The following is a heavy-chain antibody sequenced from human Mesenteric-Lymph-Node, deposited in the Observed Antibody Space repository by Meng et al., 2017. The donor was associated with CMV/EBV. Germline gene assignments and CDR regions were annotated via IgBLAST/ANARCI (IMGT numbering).Heavy chain of an antibody. D-gene: IGHD5-12*01. CDR2: ISFYNGKT. J-gene: IGHJ6*02. V-gene: IGHV1-18*01. CDR3: ASGRKWLHDMNV. Sequence: ASVKVSCKASGYTFTSYGISWVRQAPGQGLEWMGWISFYNGKTSYAQKFQGRVSVTADTSTSTIYMELRSLRFDDTAVYYCASGRKWLHDMNVWGQGTTVTVSS. CDR1: GYTFTSYG.